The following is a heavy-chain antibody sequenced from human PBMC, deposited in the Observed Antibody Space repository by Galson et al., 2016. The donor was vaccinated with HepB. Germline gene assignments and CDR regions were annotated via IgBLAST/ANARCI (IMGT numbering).Heavy chain of an antibody. V-gene: IGHV3-53*05. D-gene: IGHD6-19*01. Sequence: SLRLSCAASGIDVSNNCMNWVRQAPGKGLEWVSVVYSGGTTYYRDSVKGRFTISRDRSKNTLLLQMNSLRIDDTAVYYCVISAPGNQWRAPGGMFSWGQGALVTVSS. CDR3: VISAPGNQWRAPGGMFS. CDR1: GIDVSNNC. CDR2: VYSGGTT. J-gene: IGHJ5*02.